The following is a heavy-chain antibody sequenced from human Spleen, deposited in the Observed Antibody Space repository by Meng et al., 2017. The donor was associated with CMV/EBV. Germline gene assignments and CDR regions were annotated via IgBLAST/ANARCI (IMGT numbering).Heavy chain of an antibody. J-gene: IGHJ6*02. D-gene: IGHD2-2*01. CDR2: IYPGDSDT. CDR3: ARGYCSSTSCKNYYYYYGMDV. Sequence: GESLKISCKGSGYSFTSYWIGWVRQMPGKGLEWMGIIYPGDSDTRYSPSFQGQVTISADKSISTAYLQWSNLKASDTAMYYCARGYCSSTSCKNYYYYYGMDVWGQGTTVTVSS. V-gene: IGHV5-51*01. CDR1: GYSFTSYW.